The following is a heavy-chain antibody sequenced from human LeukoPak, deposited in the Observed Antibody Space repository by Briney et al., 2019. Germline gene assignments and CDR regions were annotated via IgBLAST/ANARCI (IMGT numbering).Heavy chain of an antibody. CDR1: GFTFSSYE. CDR3: ARDPSLDY. V-gene: IGHV3-48*03. CDR2: ISSSGLTI. J-gene: IGHJ4*02. Sequence: PGGSLRLSCAASGFTFSSYEMNWVRQAPGKGVEWVSYISSSGLTIDYADSVKGRFTISRDNAKNSLYLQMNSLRAEDTAVYYCARDPSLDYWGQGTLVTVSS.